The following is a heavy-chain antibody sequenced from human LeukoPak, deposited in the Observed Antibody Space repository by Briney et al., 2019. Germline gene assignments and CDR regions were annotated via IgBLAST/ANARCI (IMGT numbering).Heavy chain of an antibody. CDR1: GYTFTDYY. CDR3: ARDHRSRGIITPLFY. CDR2: INPNSGGT. D-gene: IGHD3-10*01. Sequence: GASVKVSCKASGYTFTDYYIHWVRQAPGQGPEWMGRINPNSGGTNYAQKFQGRITVTMDTSISTASMELRRLRSDDTAVYYCARDHRSRGIITPLFYWGQGTLVTVSS. J-gene: IGHJ4*02. V-gene: IGHV1-2*06.